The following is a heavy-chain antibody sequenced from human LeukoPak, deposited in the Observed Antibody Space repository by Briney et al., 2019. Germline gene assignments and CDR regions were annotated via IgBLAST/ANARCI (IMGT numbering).Heavy chain of an antibody. CDR1: GGTFSSYA. Sequence: SSVKVSCKASGGTFSSYAISWVRQAPGQGLGWMGGIIPLFGTANYAQKFQGRVTITADESTSTAYMELSSLRSEDTAVYYCARGPLLDYYYYMDVWGKGTTVTVSS. V-gene: IGHV1-69*01. CDR2: IIPLFGTA. CDR3: ARGPLLDYYYYMDV. J-gene: IGHJ6*03. D-gene: IGHD2-15*01.